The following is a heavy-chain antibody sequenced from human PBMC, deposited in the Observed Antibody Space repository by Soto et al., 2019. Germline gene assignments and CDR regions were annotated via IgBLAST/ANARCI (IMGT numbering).Heavy chain of an antibody. CDR1: GGSISSGGYS. D-gene: IGHD5-12*01. V-gene: IGHV4-30-2*01. J-gene: IGHJ4*02. Sequence: QLQLQESGSGLVKPSQTLSLTCAVSGGSISSGGYSWSLIRQPPGKGLEWIGYIYHSGSTYYNPSLRGRVTISVDRSKNQFSLKLSSVTAADTAVYYCAAGGGLPRYYWGQGTLVTVSS. CDR3: AAGGGLPRYY. CDR2: IYHSGST.